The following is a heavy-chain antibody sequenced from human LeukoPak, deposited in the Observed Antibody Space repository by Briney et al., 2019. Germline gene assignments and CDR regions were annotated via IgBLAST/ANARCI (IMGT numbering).Heavy chain of an antibody. V-gene: IGHV3-23*01. D-gene: IGHD1-14*01. CDR2: ISGSGSNT. J-gene: IGHJ6*03. Sequence: GGSLRLSCAASGFTFTTYGMIWVRQAPGKGLEWVLGISGSGSNTYYADSVKGRFTSSRDSSKKTVYLQTNSLRAEDTAVYYCAKNGEPHYYMDVLGKGTTVTVSS. CDR1: GFTFTTYG. CDR3: AKNGEPHYYMDV.